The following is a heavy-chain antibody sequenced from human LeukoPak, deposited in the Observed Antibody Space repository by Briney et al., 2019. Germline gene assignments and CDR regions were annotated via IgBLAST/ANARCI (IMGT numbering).Heavy chain of an antibody. D-gene: IGHD6-25*01. J-gene: IGHJ4*02. CDR3: ASRGYKAPFDY. V-gene: IGHV4-34*01. CDR2: INHSGST. Sequence: SETLSLTCAVYGGSFSGYYWSWIRQPPGKGLEWIGEINHSGSTNYNPSLKSRVTISVDTSKNQFSLKLSSVTAADTAVYYCASRGYKAPFDYWGQGTLVTVSP. CDR1: GGSFSGYY.